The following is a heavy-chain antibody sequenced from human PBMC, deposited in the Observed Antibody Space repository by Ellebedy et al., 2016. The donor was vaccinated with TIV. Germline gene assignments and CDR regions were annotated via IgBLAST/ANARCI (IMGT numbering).Heavy chain of an antibody. J-gene: IGHJ4*02. D-gene: IGHD1-26*01. Sequence: SLKISCAASGFTLDDYAMHWVRQAPGKGLEWVSGISWNSGSIGYADSVKGRFTISRDNAKNSLYLQMNSLRAEDTALYYCAKDTVSYYFDYFDYWGQGTLVTVSS. CDR2: ISWNSGSI. CDR1: GFTLDDYA. CDR3: AKDTVSYYFDYFDY. V-gene: IGHV3-9*01.